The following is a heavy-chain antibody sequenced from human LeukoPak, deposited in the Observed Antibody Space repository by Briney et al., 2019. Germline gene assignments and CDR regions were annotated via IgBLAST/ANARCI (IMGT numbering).Heavy chain of an antibody. Sequence: SETLSLTCTVSGGCISSGSYYWSWIRQPAGKGLEWIGYIYRTGSTSYSPSLKSRVTISADTSQNQFSLKLSSVTAADTAVYYCASRKLGNDYWGQGTLVTVSS. CDR1: GGCISSGSYY. CDR2: IYRTGST. CDR3: ASRKLGNDY. V-gene: IGHV4-61*10. D-gene: IGHD7-27*01. J-gene: IGHJ4*02.